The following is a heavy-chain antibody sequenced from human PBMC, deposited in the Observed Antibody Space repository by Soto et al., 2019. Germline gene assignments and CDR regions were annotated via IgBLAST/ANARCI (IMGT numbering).Heavy chain of an antibody. V-gene: IGHV3-23*01. J-gene: IGHJ6*02. CDR3: AKDGEYSSSWEYYYYYGMDV. CDR2: ISGSGGST. Sequence: PGGSLRLSCAASGFTFSSYAMSWVRQAPGKGLDWVSAISGSGGSTYYADSVKGRFTISRDNSKNTLYLQMNSLRAEDTAVYYCAKDGEYSSSWEYYYYYGMDVWGQGTTVTVSS. CDR1: GFTFSSYA. D-gene: IGHD6-6*01.